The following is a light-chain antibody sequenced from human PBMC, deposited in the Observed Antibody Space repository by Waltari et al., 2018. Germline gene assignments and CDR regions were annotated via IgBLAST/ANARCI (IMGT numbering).Light chain of an antibody. CDR3: CSFAGSRTFVE. CDR2: EVT. CDR1: STDVANYNL. J-gene: IGLJ2*01. Sequence: QSALTQPASVSGSPGQSIAISCTGTSTDVANYNLVSWYQQHPGEAPKLMIYEVTKRPSGVSDRFSGSKSGNTASLTISGLQAEDEADYYCCSFAGSRTFVEFGGGTKLTVL. V-gene: IGLV2-23*02.